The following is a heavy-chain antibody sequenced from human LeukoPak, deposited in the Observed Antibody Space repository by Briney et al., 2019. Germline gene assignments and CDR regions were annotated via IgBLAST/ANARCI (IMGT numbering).Heavy chain of an antibody. CDR1: GFTFSSYA. Sequence: GGSLRLSCAASGFTFSSYAMSWVRQAPGKGLEWVSAISGSGGSTYYADSVKGRFTISRDNSKNTLYLQTNSLRAEDTAVYYCAKVEQWLVLRGRYFDYWGQGTLVTVSS. CDR3: AKVEQWLVLRGRYFDY. V-gene: IGHV3-23*01. J-gene: IGHJ4*02. D-gene: IGHD6-19*01. CDR2: ISGSGGST.